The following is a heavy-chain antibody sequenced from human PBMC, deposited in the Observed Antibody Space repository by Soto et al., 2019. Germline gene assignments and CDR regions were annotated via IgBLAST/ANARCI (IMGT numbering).Heavy chain of an antibody. CDR2: IYWDDDK. CDR3: AHSPYYYDRRVGYFDY. Sequence: QITLKESGPTLVKPIQNLTLTCTFSGFSLSTSGVGVGWIRQPPGKALEWLALIYWDDDKRYSPSLKSRLTIPKDTSKTPMVLTMTHMDPVDTATYYCAHSPYYYDRRVGYFDYWGQGTLVTVSS. V-gene: IGHV2-5*02. J-gene: IGHJ4*02. D-gene: IGHD3-22*01. CDR1: GFSLSTSGVG.